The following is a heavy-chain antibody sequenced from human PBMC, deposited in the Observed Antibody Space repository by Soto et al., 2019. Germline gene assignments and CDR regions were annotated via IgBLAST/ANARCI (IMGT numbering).Heavy chain of an antibody. CDR2: INHSGST. V-gene: IGHV4-34*01. CDR3: ARGDVLLWFGELDYGMDV. Sequence: QVQLQQWGAGLLKPSETLSLTCAVYGGSFSGYYWSWIRQPPGKGLEWIGEINHSGSTNYNPSLKSRVTISVDTSTNQFSLKLSSVTAADTAVYYCARGDVLLWFGELDYGMDVWGQGTTVTVSS. D-gene: IGHD3-10*01. J-gene: IGHJ6*02. CDR1: GGSFSGYY.